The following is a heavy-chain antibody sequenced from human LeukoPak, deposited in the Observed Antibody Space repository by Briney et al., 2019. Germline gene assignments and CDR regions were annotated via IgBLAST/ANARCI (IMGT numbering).Heavy chain of an antibody. Sequence: GGSLRLSCAASGFTVSTNYMTWVRQAPGKGLEWVSIIYNAGTTYYADSVRGRFSISRDNSRNTLYLQMNSLRAENTAVYYFAGGGYRRSSGPSFDYWGQGTLVTVSS. CDR3: AGGGYRRSSGPSFDY. J-gene: IGHJ4*02. CDR1: GFTVSTNY. D-gene: IGHD6-6*01. V-gene: IGHV3-66*01. CDR2: IYNAGTT.